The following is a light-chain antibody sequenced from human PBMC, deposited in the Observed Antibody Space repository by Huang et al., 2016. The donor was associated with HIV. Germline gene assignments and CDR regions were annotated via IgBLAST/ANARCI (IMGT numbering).Light chain of an antibody. J-gene: IGKJ2*01. CDR2: GTS. CDR3: QQYSDWPSFT. CDR1: QSFTTN. V-gene: IGKV3-15*01. Sequence: EIVMTQSPATLSVSPGERATLSCRASQSFTTNLAWYQQKPGQAPRLLIFGTSTRATGIPARFSGSGFGTEFTLTISSLQSEDFAVYYCQQYSDWPSFTFGQGTKLEI.